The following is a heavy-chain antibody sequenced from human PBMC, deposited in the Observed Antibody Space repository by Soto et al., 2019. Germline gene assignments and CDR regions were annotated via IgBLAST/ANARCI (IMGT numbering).Heavy chain of an antibody. CDR2: ITFRGDNT. Sequence: EVQLLESGGGLVQPGGSMRLSCAASGFTFSSFAMSWVRQAPGKGLEWLAGITFRGDNTYYADSVKGRFTLSRDNSRNRLELNMNSLQDADTALYYCAKLKTMGVFDSWGQGTLLTVSS. V-gene: IGHV3-23*01. CDR3: AKLKTMGVFDS. CDR1: GFTFSSFA. J-gene: IGHJ4*02. D-gene: IGHD3-10*01.